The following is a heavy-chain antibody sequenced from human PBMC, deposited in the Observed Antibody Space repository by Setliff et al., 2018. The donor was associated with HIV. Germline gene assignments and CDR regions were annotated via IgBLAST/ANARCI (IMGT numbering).Heavy chain of an antibody. V-gene: IGHV3-74*01. CDR1: GFTFSGYW. CDR3: ARDVSWRVRTYIDY. D-gene: IGHD3-3*01. CDR2: INSDGSST. J-gene: IGHJ4*02. Sequence: GSLRLSCAASGFTFSGYWMHWVRQAPGKGLVWVSRINSDGSSTTYADSVKGRFTISRDNAKNTLYLQMNSLRAEDTAVYYCARDVSWRVRTYIDYWGQGALVTVSS.